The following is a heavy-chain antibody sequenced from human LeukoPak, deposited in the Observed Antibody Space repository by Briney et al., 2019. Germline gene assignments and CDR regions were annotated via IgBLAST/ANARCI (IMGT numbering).Heavy chain of an antibody. V-gene: IGHV3-7*01. CDR1: GFTFTCCW. CDR3: ARVPGVTRYFDY. Sequence: PGGSLRLSCAASGFTFTCCWMSWVRQAPGKGLEWVASIKQDGREKFYPDSVKGRFTISRDNARNSLSLQMNSLRAEDTAVYYCARVPGVTRYFDYWGQGIQVTVSS. J-gene: IGHJ4*02. CDR2: IKQDGREK. D-gene: IGHD2-21*02.